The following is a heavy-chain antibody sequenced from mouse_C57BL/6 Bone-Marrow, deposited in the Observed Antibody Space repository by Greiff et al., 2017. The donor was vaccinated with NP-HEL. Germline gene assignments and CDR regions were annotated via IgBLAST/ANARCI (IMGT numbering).Heavy chain of an antibody. CDR2: IDPSDSYT. D-gene: IGHD2-4*01. CDR3: AREDYDGFAY. Sequence: VQGVESGAELVMPGASVKLSCKASGYTFTSYWMHWVKQRPGQGLEWIGEIDPSDSYTNYNQKFKGKSTLTVDKSSSTAYMQLSSLTSEDSAVYYCAREDYDGFAYWGQGTLVTVSA. J-gene: IGHJ3*01. CDR1: GYTFTSYW. V-gene: IGHV1-69*01.